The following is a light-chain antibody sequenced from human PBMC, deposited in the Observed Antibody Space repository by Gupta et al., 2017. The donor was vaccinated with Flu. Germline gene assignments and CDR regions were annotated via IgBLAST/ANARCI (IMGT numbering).Light chain of an antibody. CDR1: TSDVGSYHY. CDR2: DVT. V-gene: IGLV2-11*01. Sequence: GTTSDVGSYHYVSWYQHHPLKAPKLIIYDVTKRPSGVPDRFSGSKSGYTASLTISGLQVDDEGDYYCCSFAGTFYVFGTGTEVSVL. J-gene: IGLJ1*01. CDR3: CSFAGTFYV.